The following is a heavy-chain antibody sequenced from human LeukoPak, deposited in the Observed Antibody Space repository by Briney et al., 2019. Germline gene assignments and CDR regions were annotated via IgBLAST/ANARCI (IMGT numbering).Heavy chain of an antibody. CDR3: ARALYGDYYYYYYMDV. J-gene: IGHJ6*03. CDR2: IYYSGST. CDR1: GGSISSSSYY. D-gene: IGHD4-17*01. Sequence: SETLSLTCTVSGGSISSSSYYWGWIRQPPGKGLEWIGSIYYSGSTYYNPSLKSRVTISVDTSKNQFSLKLSSVTAADTAVYYCARALYGDYYYYYYMDVWGKGTTVTISS. V-gene: IGHV4-39*07.